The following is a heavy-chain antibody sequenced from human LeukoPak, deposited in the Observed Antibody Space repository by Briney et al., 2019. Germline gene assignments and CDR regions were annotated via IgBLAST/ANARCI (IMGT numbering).Heavy chain of an antibody. J-gene: IGHJ3*01. CDR2: INPDSGGV. D-gene: IGHD1-1*01. CDR3: VILAGYNWAADF. V-gene: IGHV1-2*02. CDR1: GYTFSAYY. Sequence: ASVKVSCKASGYTFSAYYIHWVRQAPGQGLEWMGWINPDSGGVDYAQRFQGRVTMTRDSSVTTVYMELRRLRSDDTAMYFCVILAGYNWAADFWGQGTSLRVSS.